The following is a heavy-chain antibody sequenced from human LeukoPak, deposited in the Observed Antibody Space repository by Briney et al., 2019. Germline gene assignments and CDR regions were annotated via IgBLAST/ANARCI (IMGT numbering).Heavy chain of an antibody. Sequence: ASVKVSCKASGYTFTSYAMNWVRQAPGQGLEWMGWINTNTGNPTYAQGFTGRFVFSLDTSVSTAYLQISGLKAEDTAVYYCARDRAATELRFLEWLTYYYGMDVWGQGTTVTVSS. CDR1: GYTFTSYA. CDR3: ARDRAATELRFLEWLTYYYGMDV. V-gene: IGHV7-4-1*02. D-gene: IGHD3-3*01. J-gene: IGHJ6*02. CDR2: INTNTGNP.